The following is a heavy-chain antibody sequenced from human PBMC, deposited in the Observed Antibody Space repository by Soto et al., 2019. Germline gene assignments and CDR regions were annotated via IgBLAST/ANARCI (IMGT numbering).Heavy chain of an antibody. J-gene: IGHJ4*02. D-gene: IGHD2-2*01. V-gene: IGHV3-23*01. CDR2: ISGSGGST. CDR3: AKYERYCSSTSCYHRLWFGELSY. CDR1: GFTFSSYA. Sequence: EVQLLESGGGLVQPGGSLRLSCAASGFTFSSYAMSWVRQAPGKGLEWVSAISGSGGSTYYADSVKGRFTISRDNSKNTLYLQMNSLRAADTAVYYCAKYERYCSSTSCYHRLWFGELSYWGQGTLVTVSS.